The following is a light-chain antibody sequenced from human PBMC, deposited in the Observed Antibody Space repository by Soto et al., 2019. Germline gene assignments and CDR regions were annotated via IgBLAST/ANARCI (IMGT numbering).Light chain of an antibody. CDR1: QSVSSY. V-gene: IGKV3-11*01. CDR3: HQYGSSPRT. J-gene: IGKJ1*01. CDR2: DAS. Sequence: EIVLTQSPGTLSLSPGERDTLSCRASQSVSSYLAWYQQKPGQAPRLLIYDASNRATGIPARFSGSGSGTDFTLTISSLEPEDFAVYYCHQYGSSPRTVGQGTKVDIK.